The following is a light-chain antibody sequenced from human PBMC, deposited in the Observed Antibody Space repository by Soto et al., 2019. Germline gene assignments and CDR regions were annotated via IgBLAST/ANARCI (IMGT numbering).Light chain of an antibody. CDR2: GGS. V-gene: IGKV3-20*01. CDR3: QQYDNSPLT. J-gene: IGKJ4*01. CDR1: QSVNSNY. Sequence: EIVLTQSPGTLSLAPGERATLSCRASQSVNSNYFTWYQQIPGQAPRLLIYGGSSRATGIPDRFSGSGSGTDFTLTISRLEPEDFAVYYCQQYDNSPLTFGGGTKVDIK.